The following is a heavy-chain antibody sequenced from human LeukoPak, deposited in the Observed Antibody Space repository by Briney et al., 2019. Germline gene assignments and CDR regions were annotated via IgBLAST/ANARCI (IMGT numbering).Heavy chain of an antibody. J-gene: IGHJ4*02. D-gene: IGHD3-10*01. CDR2: ISRSGDTI. Sequence: GGSLRLSCAASGFAFSDYYMSWVRQAPGKGLEWVSYISRSGDTIYYADSVKGRFTISRDNAKNSLYLQMNSLRAEDTAVYCCARDPPGTGYYGSGSKYYFDYWGQGTLVTVSS. V-gene: IGHV3-11*01. CDR1: GFAFSDYY. CDR3: ARDPPGTGYYGSGSKYYFDY.